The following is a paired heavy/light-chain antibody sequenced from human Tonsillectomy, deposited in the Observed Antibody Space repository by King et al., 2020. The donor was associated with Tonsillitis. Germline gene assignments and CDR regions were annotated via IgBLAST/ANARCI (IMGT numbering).Heavy chain of an antibody. CDR3: ARDRQQWQDNYYYYMDV. CDR1: GFTFSDYY. CDR2: ISSSGTYT. V-gene: IGHV3-11*05. J-gene: IGHJ6*03. D-gene: IGHD6-19*01. Sequence: QVQLVESGGGLVKPGGSLRLSCAASGFTFSDYYMSWIRQAPGKGLEWVSYISSSGTYTDYADSVKGRFSISRDNAKNSLYLQMNSLRAEDTAVYYCARDRQQWQDNYYYYMDVWGKGTTVTVSS.
Light chain of an antibody. CDR1: SLRRYY. CDR2: GKN. V-gene: IGLV3-19*01. J-gene: IGLJ2*01. Sequence: SSELTQDPAESVALGQTVRITCQGDSLRRYYASWYQQKPGQAPVLVIYGKNNRPSGIPDRFSGSSSGNTASLTISGAQAEDEADYYCNSRDSSANHYVVFGGGTKLTVL. CDR3: NSRDSSANHYVV.